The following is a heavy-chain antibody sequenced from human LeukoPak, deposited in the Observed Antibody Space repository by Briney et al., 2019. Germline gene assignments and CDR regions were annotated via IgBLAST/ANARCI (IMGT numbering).Heavy chain of an antibody. V-gene: IGHV4-4*07. D-gene: IGHD3-3*01. J-gene: IGHJ3*02. CDR1: GGSISSYY. CDR3: ARDRECDFWSGYSLHAFDI. CDR2: IYTSGST. Sequence: SETLSLTCTVSGGSISSYYWSWIRQPAGKGLEWIGRIYTSGSTNYNPSLKSRVTMSVDTSKNQFSLKLSSVTAADTAVYYCARDRECDFWSGYSLHAFDIWGQGTMVTVSS.